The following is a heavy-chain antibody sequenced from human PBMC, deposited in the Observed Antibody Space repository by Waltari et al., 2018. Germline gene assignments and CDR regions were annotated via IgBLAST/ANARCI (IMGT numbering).Heavy chain of an antibody. CDR3: ATYGSGSYPDY. Sequence: EVQLLESGGGLVQPGGSLRLSCAASGFTFSSYAMSGVRQAQGKGLEWVSAIRGSGGTTDYAAYLKGLFTISRDNSKNTLYLQMNSLRAEDTAVYYCATYGSGSYPDYWGQGTLVTVSS. CDR2: IRGSGGTT. J-gene: IGHJ4*02. CDR1: GFTFSSYA. V-gene: IGHV3-23*01. D-gene: IGHD3-10*01.